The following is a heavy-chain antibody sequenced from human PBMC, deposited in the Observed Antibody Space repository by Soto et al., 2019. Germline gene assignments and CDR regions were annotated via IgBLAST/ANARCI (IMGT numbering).Heavy chain of an antibody. V-gene: IGHV1-69*13. D-gene: IGHD4-17*01. Sequence: ASLKVSCKASGGPFSSYAISWVRQAPGQGLEWMGGIIPIFGTANYAQKFQGRVTITADESTSTAYMELSSLRSEDTAVYYCARRPRYGDYLYYFDYWGQRTLVTVSS. CDR3: ARRPRYGDYLYYFDY. CDR2: IIPIFGTA. J-gene: IGHJ4*01. CDR1: GGPFSSYA.